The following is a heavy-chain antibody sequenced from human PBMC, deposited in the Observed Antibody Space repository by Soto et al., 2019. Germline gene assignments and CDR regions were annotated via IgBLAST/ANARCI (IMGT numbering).Heavy chain of an antibody. CDR3: VRATAARQRDYSYHYYLHI. V-gene: IGHV1-46*03. CDR1: GYTFINYY. J-gene: IGHJ6*03. CDR2: INPNGGST. D-gene: IGHD6-6*01. Sequence: QVQLVQSGAEVKKPGASVKVSCKASGYTFINYYIHWVRQAPGQGLEWMGVINPNGGSTVYAQMFQGTVTLTRDTSTSTVYVELSSLRSDDTAVYFCVRATAARQRDYSYHYYLHIWGKGTTVTVSS.